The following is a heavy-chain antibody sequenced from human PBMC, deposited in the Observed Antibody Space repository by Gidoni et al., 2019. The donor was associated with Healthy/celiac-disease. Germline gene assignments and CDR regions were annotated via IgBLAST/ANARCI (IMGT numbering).Heavy chain of an antibody. Sequence: EWVAVISYAGSNKYYAESVKGRFTISRDHSKNTLYLQMNSLRAEDTAVYYCAKTHGLPYYGSGGFDYWGQGTLVTVSS. J-gene: IGHJ4*02. CDR3: AKTHGLPYYGSGGFDY. V-gene: IGHV3-30*18. D-gene: IGHD3-10*01. CDR2: ISYAGSNK.